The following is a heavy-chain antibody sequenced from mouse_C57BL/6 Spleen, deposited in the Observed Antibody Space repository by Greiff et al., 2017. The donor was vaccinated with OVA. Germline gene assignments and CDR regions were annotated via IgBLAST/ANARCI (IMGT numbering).Heavy chain of an antibody. V-gene: IGHV2-2*01. J-gene: IGHJ1*03. CDR2: IWRGGST. Sequence: VQLQQSGPGLVQPSQSLSITCTVSGFSLTSYGVHWVRQSPGKGLEWLGVIWRGGSTDYNAAFISRLSISKDNSKSQVFFKMNSLQADDTAIYYCARITTGYFDVWGTGTTVTVSS. CDR1: GFSLTSYG. D-gene: IGHD1-1*01. CDR3: ARITTGYFDV.